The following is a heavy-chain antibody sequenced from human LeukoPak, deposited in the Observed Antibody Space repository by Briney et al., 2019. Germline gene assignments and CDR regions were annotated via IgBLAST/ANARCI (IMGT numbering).Heavy chain of an antibody. D-gene: IGHD6-6*01. CDR3: AREQLGAYYYYNMDV. V-gene: IGHV1-18*01. CDR1: GYTFTSYG. CDR2: ISAYNGNT. Sequence: ASVKVSCKASGYTFTSYGISWVRQAPGQGLEWMGWISAYNGNTNYAQKLQGRVTMTTDTSTSTAYMELRSLRSDDTAVYYCAREQLGAYYYYNMDVWGKGTTVTVSS. J-gene: IGHJ6*03.